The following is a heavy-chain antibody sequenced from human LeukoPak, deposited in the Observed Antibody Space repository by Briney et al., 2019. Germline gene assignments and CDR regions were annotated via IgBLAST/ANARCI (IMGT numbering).Heavy chain of an antibody. V-gene: IGHV1-2*02. D-gene: IGHD3-3*01. CDR3: ARGSSYDFWRGYHTLPDY. CDR1: GYTFTGYY. CDR2: INPNSGGT. Sequence: GASVKVSCKASGYTFTGYYMHWVRQAPGQGLEWMGWINPNSGGTNYAQKFQGRVTMTRDTSISTAYMELSRLRSDDTAVYYCARGSSYDFWRGYHTLPDYWGQGTLVTVSS. J-gene: IGHJ4*02.